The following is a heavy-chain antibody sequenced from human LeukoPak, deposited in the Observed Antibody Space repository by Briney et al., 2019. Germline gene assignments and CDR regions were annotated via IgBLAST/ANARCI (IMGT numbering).Heavy chain of an antibody. Sequence: GGSLRLSCAASGFTFDDYAMHWVQQAPGKGLEWVSAISGSGGSTYYADSVKGRFTISRDNSKNTLYLRMNSLRAEDTAVYYCAKFLPTHIVVANYYFDYWGQGTLVTVSS. J-gene: IGHJ4*02. CDR2: ISGSGGST. D-gene: IGHD2-21*01. CDR3: AKFLPTHIVVANYYFDY. V-gene: IGHV3-23*01. CDR1: GFTFDDYA.